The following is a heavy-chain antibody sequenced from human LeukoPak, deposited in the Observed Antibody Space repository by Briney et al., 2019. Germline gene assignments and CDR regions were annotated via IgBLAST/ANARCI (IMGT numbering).Heavy chain of an antibody. J-gene: IGHJ4*02. CDR3: ARVSRRVAATTLNY. CDR1: GYTFTSYD. Sequence: ASVKVSCKASGYTFTSYDINWVRQAPGQGLEWMGWMNPNSGNTGYAQKFQGRVTMTRNTSISTAYMELSSLRSEDTAVYYCARVSRRVAATTLNYWGQGTLGTVSS. CDR2: MNPNSGNT. D-gene: IGHD2-15*01. V-gene: IGHV1-8*01.